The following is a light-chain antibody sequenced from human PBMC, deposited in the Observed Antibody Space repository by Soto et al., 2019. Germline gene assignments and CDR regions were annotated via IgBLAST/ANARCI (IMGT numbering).Light chain of an antibody. V-gene: IGLV1-44*01. CDR3: AAWDDSLNGGV. Sequence: QSVLTQPPSASGTPGQRVTISCSGSSSNIGSNTVNWYQQLPGTAPKLLIYSNNQWPSGVPDRFSGSKSGTSASLAISGLQSEDEADYYCAAWDDSLNGGVFGTGTKVTVL. CDR2: SNN. J-gene: IGLJ1*01. CDR1: SSNIGSNT.